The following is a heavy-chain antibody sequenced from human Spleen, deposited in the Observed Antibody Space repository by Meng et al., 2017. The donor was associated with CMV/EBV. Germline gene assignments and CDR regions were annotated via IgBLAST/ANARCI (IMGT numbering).Heavy chain of an antibody. CDR3: VVVISLNAFDP. V-gene: IGHV4-39*01. J-gene: IGHJ5*02. CDR1: GASTSSRNYS. Sequence: CTVSGASTSSRNYSWGWIRQAPGKGLEWIGNVFHTGSTYYNPSLKSRATISLDTSKNQFSLRLTSVTDTDTAVYYGVVVISLNAFDPWGQGTLVTVSS. CDR2: VFHTGST. D-gene: IGHD3-22*01.